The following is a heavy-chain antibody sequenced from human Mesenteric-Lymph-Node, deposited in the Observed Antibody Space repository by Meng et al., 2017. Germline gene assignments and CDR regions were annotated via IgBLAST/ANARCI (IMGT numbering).Heavy chain of an antibody. J-gene: IGHJ4*02. V-gene: IGHV3-23*01. D-gene: IGHD2-15*01. Sequence: VHLCAAWGDFIQPGWSMRLSCAASGFSFSNYAMNWVRQAPGKGLEWVSIVSHSGANKFYADSVKGRFTISRDNSKNTVYLQMNSLRPEDTAVYYCAKRECSGSGCHGGFDSWGQGTLVTVSS. CDR3: AKRECSGSGCHGGFDS. CDR1: GFSFSNYA. CDR2: VSHSGANK.